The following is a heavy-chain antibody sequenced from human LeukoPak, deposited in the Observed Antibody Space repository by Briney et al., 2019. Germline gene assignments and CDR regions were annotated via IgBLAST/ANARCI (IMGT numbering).Heavy chain of an antibody. Sequence: ASVKVSCKASGYTFTSYDINWLRQASGQGLEWMGWMNPNSGNTGYAQKFQGRFTMTWDTSITTAYMELSSLRSEDTAVYYCAREYRHQPDWGQGTLVTVS. CDR1: GYTFTSYD. J-gene: IGHJ4*02. D-gene: IGHD5-12*01. V-gene: IGHV1-8*01. CDR2: MNPNSGNT. CDR3: AREYRHQPD.